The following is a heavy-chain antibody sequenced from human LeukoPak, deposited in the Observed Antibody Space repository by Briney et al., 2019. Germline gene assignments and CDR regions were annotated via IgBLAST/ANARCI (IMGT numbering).Heavy chain of an antibody. Sequence: PGGSLRLSCGASGFTHSSYWMSGVRQAPGKGLEWVANIKQGGSEKYYVDSVKGRFTISRDNAKNSLYLQMNSLRAEDTAVYYCARANYGSPFDYWGQGTLVTVSS. CDR2: IKQGGSEK. J-gene: IGHJ4*02. V-gene: IGHV3-7*01. D-gene: IGHD4-17*01. CDR1: GFTHSSYW. CDR3: ARANYGSPFDY.